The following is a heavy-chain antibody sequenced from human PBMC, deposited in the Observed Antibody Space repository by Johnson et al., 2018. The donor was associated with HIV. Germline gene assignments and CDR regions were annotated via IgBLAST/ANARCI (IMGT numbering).Heavy chain of an antibody. CDR1: GFTFSSYG. Sequence: QLVESGGGVVQPGRSLRLSCAASGFTFSSYGMHWVRQAPGKGLEWVAVISYDGSNKYYADSVKGRFTISRDNSKNTLYLQMNSLRAEDTAVYYCAKDSMGYNWNQFEAFDIWGQGTMVTVSS. J-gene: IGHJ3*02. CDR2: ISYDGSNK. CDR3: AKDSMGYNWNQFEAFDI. V-gene: IGHV3-30*18. D-gene: IGHD1-20*01.